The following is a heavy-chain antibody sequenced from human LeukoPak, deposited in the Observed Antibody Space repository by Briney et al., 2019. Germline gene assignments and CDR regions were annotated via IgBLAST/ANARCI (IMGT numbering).Heavy chain of an antibody. V-gene: IGHV4-38-2*01. CDR3: ARAYSNLDY. J-gene: IGHJ4*02. D-gene: IGHD4-11*01. CDR1: GYSISSGYY. CDR2: IYHSGST. Sequence: SETLSLTCAVSGYSISSGYYWGWIRQPPGKGLEWIGSIYHSGSTYYNPSLKSRVTISVDTSKNQFYLKLSSVTAADTAVYYCARAYSNLDYWGQGTLVTVSS.